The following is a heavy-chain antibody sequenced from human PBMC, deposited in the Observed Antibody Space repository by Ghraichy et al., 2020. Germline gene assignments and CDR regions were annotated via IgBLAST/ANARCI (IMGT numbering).Heavy chain of an antibody. CDR1: GFTFSNYA. D-gene: IGHD6-19*01. CDR3: AKEVGYSSGWIDY. V-gene: IGHV3-23*01. CDR2: ISGSGVST. Sequence: LSLTCAASGFTFSNYAMSWVRQAPGKGLELVAVISGSGVSTYNADSVKGRFTISRDNSKRTLYVQMNSLRVEDTAVYYCAKEVGYSSGWIDYWGQGTRVTVSS. J-gene: IGHJ4*02.